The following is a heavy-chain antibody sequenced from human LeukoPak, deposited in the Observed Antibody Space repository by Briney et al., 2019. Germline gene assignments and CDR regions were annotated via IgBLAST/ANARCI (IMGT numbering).Heavy chain of an antibody. CDR2: ISAYNGNT. J-gene: IGHJ5*02. CDR1: GYTFTSYA. Sequence: GASVKVSCKASGYTFTSYAVNWVRQAPGQGLEWMGWISAYNGNTNYAQKFQGRVTITADKSTSTAYMELSSLRSEDTAVYYCARDQSSSSGDWFDPWGQGTLVTVSS. V-gene: IGHV1-18*01. CDR3: ARDQSSSSGDWFDP. D-gene: IGHD6-6*01.